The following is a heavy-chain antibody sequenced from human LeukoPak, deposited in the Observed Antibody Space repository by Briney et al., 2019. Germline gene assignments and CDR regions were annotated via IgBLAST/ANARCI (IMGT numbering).Heavy chain of an antibody. CDR2: INPSGGST. Sequence: ASVKVSFKASGYTFTSYYMHWVRQAPAQGLEWMGIINPSGGSTSYAQKFQGRVTMNRDTSTSTVYMELSSLRSEDTAVYYCARGDYGDYGGLDYWGQGTLVTVSS. CDR1: GYTFTSYY. CDR3: ARGDYGDYGGLDY. D-gene: IGHD4-17*01. V-gene: IGHV1-46*01. J-gene: IGHJ4*02.